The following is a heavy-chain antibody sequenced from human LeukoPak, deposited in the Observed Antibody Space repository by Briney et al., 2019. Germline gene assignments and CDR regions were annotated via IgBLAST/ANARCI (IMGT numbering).Heavy chain of an antibody. Sequence: GRSLRLSCAASGFTFDDYAMHWVRQAPGKGLEWVSLISWDGGSTYYADSVKGRFTISRDNSKNSLYLQMNSLRAEDTALYYCAKASVPYCSSTSCYGSHFDYWGQGTLVTVSS. J-gene: IGHJ4*02. CDR2: ISWDGGST. CDR3: AKASVPYCSSTSCYGSHFDY. D-gene: IGHD2-2*01. V-gene: IGHV3-43D*04. CDR1: GFTFDDYA.